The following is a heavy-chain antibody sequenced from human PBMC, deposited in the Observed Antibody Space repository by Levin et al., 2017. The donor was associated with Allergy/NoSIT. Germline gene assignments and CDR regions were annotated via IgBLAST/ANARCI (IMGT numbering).Heavy chain of an antibody. CDR2: INPNSGGT. D-gene: IGHD1/OR15-1a*01. CDR3: ARGVATTIYYFDY. V-gene: IGHV1-2*06. J-gene: IGHJ4*02. Sequence: ASVKVSCKASGYTFTGYYMHWVRQAPGQGLEWMGRINPNSGGTNYAQKFQGRVTMTRDTSISTAYMELSRLRSDDTAVYYCARGVATTIYYFDYWGQGTLVTVSS. CDR1: GYTFTGYY.